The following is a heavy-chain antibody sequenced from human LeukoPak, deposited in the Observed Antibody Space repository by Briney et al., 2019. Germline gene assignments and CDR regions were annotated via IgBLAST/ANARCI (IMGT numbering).Heavy chain of an antibody. CDR2: IYYSGST. J-gene: IGHJ4*02. Sequence: VSGXXISSXXXXXGXXRXXPXXGLXXIGSIYYSGSTYYNPSLKSRVTISVDTSKNQFSLKLSSVTAADTAVYYCARAGQWLPQDLDYWGQGTLVTVSS. CDR1: GXXISSXXXX. D-gene: IGHD6-19*01. V-gene: IGHV4-39*07. CDR3: ARAGQWLPQDLDY.